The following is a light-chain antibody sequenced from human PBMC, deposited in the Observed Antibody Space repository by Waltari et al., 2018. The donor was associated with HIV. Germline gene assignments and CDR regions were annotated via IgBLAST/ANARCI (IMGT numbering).Light chain of an antibody. CDR1: NIGTKS. J-gene: IGLJ2*01. CDR3: QLWDSNSDHVI. Sequence: SYELTQPPSVSVAPGKTASVTCGGNNIGTKSVHWYQQKPGQAPLLVIYYDSDRPSGIPERVSGSNSGNTATLIIRRVEAGDEADYYCQLWDSNSDHVIFGGGTKLTVL. CDR2: YDS. V-gene: IGLV3-21*04.